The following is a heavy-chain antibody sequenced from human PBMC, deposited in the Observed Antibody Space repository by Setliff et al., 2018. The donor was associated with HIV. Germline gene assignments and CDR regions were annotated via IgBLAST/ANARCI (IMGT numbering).Heavy chain of an antibody. CDR3: AAATTLDY. J-gene: IGHJ4*02. CDR2: IYTTGRT. Sequence: SETLSLTCTVSGDSISSANYCWNWIRQPAGKGLEWIGHIYTTGRTNYNPSLKSRVTISLDTSKNQFFLRLSSVTAADTAVYYCAAATTLDYWGQGTLVTVSS. D-gene: IGHD1-26*01. CDR1: GDSISSANYC. V-gene: IGHV4-61*09.